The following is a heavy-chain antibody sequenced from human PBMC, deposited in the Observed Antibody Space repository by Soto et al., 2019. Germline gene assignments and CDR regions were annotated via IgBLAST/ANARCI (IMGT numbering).Heavy chain of an antibody. V-gene: IGHV1-69*12. CDR3: ARIRDPYSYGFRYDGMDV. J-gene: IGHJ6*02. CDR2: IIPIFGTA. D-gene: IGHD5-18*01. Sequence: QVQLVQSGAEVKKPGSSVKVSCKASGGTFSSYAISWVRQAPGQGLEWMGGIIPIFGTANYAQKFQGRVTITADESTSTAYMELSSLRSEDTAVYYCARIRDPYSYGFRYDGMDVWGQGTTVTVSS. CDR1: GGTFSSYA.